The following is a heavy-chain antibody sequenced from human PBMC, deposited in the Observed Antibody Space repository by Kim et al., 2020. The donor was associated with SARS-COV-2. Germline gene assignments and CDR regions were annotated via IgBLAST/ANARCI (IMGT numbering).Heavy chain of an antibody. V-gene: IGHV4-4*02. J-gene: IGHJ4*02. CDR3: ARDLGRDYYDSSGYREEDY. Sequence: SETLSLTCAVSGGSISSSNWWSWVRQPPGKGLEWIGEIYHSGSTNYNPSLKSRVTISVDKSKNQFSLKLSSVTAADTAVYYCARDLGRDYYDSSGYREEDYWGQGTLVTVSS. D-gene: IGHD3-22*01. CDR1: GGSISSSNW. CDR2: IYHSGST.